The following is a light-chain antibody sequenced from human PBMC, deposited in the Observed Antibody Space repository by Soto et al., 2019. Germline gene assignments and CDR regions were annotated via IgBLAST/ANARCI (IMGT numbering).Light chain of an antibody. V-gene: IGKV3D-15*01. CDR1: QDVSSK. Sequence: EMVVTQSPATLSVSPGGGATLSCRTGQDVSSKLAWYQQKPGQAPSLLIYDASTRATGTPARFSGSGSGTEFTLAISSLQSEDFAVYFCQQYIRWPLTFGGGTKVEIK. J-gene: IGKJ4*01. CDR2: DAS. CDR3: QQYIRWPLT.